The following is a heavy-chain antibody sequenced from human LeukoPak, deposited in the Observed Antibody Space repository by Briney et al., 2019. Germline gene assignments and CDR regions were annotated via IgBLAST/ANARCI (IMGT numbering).Heavy chain of an antibody. D-gene: IGHD4-17*01. CDR2: IIPILGIA. Sequence: ASVKVSCKASGGTFSSYAISWVRQAPGQGLEWMGRIIPILGIANCAQKFQGRATMTRDTSTSTVYMELSSLRSEDTAVYYCARDRGAMDYWGQGTLVTVSS. J-gene: IGHJ4*02. CDR3: ARDRGAMDY. CDR1: GGTFSSYA. V-gene: IGHV1-69*04.